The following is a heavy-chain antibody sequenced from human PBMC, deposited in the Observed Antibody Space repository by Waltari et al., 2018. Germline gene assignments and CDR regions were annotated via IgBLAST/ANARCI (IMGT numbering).Heavy chain of an antibody. J-gene: IGHJ6*03. CDR2: IRSRGSTI. CDR1: GFTFSSYE. CDR3: ARDEISGSYSGYYYYYMDV. Sequence: EVQLVESGGGLVQPGGSLRLSCAASGFTFSSYEMNWVRQAPGKGLEWVSYIRSRGSTIYYADSVKGRFTISRDNAKNSLYLQMNSLRAEDTAVYYCARDEISGSYSGYYYYYMDVWGKGTTVTVSS. V-gene: IGHV3-48*03. D-gene: IGHD1-26*01.